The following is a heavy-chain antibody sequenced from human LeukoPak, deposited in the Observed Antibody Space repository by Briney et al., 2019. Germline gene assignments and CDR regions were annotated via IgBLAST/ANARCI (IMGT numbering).Heavy chain of an antibody. CDR2: IYYSGST. CDR3: ARDSRGGGYSNWFDP. CDR1: GGSISSSSYY. Sequence: SETLSLTCTVSGGSISSSSYYWGWIRQPPGKGLEWIGSIYYSGSTYYNPFLKSRVTISVDTSKNQFSLKLSSVTAADTAVYYCARDSRGGGYSNWFDPWGQGILVTVSS. D-gene: IGHD5-12*01. V-gene: IGHV4-39*07. J-gene: IGHJ5*02.